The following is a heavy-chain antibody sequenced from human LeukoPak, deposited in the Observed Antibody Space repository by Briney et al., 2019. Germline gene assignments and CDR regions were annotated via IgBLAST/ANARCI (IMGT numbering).Heavy chain of an antibody. V-gene: IGHV3-7*03. D-gene: IGHD6-13*01. CDR2: IKDDGTEK. CDR3: EITAAGPKSYYYYYMDG. Sequence: GGSLRLSCAASGFTVTSFWMNWVRQAPGKGLEWVANIKDDGTEKYYADSVKGRFTFSRDNAKNSLYLQMNSLRAEDMAFFTGEITAAGPKSYYYYYMDGWGKGTTVTVSS. J-gene: IGHJ6*03. CDR1: GFTVTSFW.